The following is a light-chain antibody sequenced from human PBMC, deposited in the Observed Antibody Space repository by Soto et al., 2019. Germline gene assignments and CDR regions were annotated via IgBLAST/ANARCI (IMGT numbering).Light chain of an antibody. CDR3: AAWDDSLRGGV. Sequence: QSVLTQPPSASGTPGQRVTISCSGSSSNIGSNYVYWYQQIPGAAPRLLIHSDNQRPLGVPDRFSGSKYGTSASLAISGLRSEDEADYYCAAWDDSLRGGVFGGGTKLTVL. CDR2: SDN. J-gene: IGLJ3*02. CDR1: SSNIGSNY. V-gene: IGLV1-47*02.